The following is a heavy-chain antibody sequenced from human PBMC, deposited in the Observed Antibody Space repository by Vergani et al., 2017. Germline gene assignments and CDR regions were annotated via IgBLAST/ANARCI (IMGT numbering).Heavy chain of an antibody. Sequence: EVKLVESGGVVVQPGASLRLSCAVSGFTFDEHSMHWVRQLPGKGPEWVSVISWDGETAHYADYVRGRFTISRDNSKNSLYLQMNSLTTEDTAVYYCARDITKPPMAERPPGFYGMDVWGQGTTVTVSS. J-gene: IGHJ6*02. CDR1: GFTFDEHS. CDR2: ISWDGETA. D-gene: IGHD1-1*01. V-gene: IGHV3-43*01. CDR3: ARDITKPPMAERPPGFYGMDV.